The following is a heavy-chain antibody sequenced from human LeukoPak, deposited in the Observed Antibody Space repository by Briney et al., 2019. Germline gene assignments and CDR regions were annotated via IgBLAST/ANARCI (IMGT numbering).Heavy chain of an antibody. CDR1: GGSISSYY. D-gene: IGHD6-13*01. CDR3: ARGPSIVAAAAQWSWFDP. Sequence: SETLSLTCTVSGGSISSYYWSWIRQPPGKGLEWIGYIYYGGSTNYNPSLKSRVTISVDTSKNQFSLKLSSVTAADTAVYYCARGPSIVAAAAQWSWFDPWGQGTLVTVSS. V-gene: IGHV4-59*01. J-gene: IGHJ5*02. CDR2: IYYGGST.